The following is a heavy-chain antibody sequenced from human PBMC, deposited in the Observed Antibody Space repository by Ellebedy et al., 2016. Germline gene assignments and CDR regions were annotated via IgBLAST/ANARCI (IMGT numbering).Heavy chain of an antibody. Sequence: SETLSLXCAVYGGSFSGYYWSWIRQPPGKGLEWIGEINHSGSTNYNPSLKSRVTISVDTSKNQFSLKLSSVTAADTAVYYCARGPREGSSGWYGVDYFDYWGQGTLVTVSS. CDR1: GGSFSGYY. CDR3: ARGPREGSSGWYGVDYFDY. D-gene: IGHD6-19*01. J-gene: IGHJ4*02. V-gene: IGHV4-34*01. CDR2: INHSGST.